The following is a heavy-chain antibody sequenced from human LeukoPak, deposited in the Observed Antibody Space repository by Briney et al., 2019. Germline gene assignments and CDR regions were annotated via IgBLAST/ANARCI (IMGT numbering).Heavy chain of an antibody. CDR2: ISAYNGNT. CDR1: GYTFTSYG. V-gene: IGHV1-18*01. J-gene: IGHJ4*02. Sequence: ASVTVSCKASGYTFTSYGISWVRQAPGQGLEWMGWISAYNGNTNYAQKLQGRVTMTTDTSTSTAYMELRSLRSDDTAVYYCARLIVVDYYFDYWGQGTLVTVSS. CDR3: ARLIVVDYYFDY. D-gene: IGHD3-22*01.